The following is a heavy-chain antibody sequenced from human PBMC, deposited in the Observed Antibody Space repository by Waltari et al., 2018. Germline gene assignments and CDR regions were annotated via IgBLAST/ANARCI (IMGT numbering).Heavy chain of an antibody. CDR1: GFTFTNYG. V-gene: IGHV3-7*03. J-gene: IGHJ5*02. D-gene: IGHD3-3*01. CDR3: ARGGVDGVDRATWWFDP. CDR2: INQDGGKK. Sequence: EGQLVESGGGLAQPGGSLSFSCAAAGFTFTNYGMSRVRQAPGNGLKGVAKINQDGGKKYYVDSAKGRFNISRDNAKNSLYRQLSRLRVEDTALYYCARGGVDGVDRATWWFDPWGQGTLVTVSA.